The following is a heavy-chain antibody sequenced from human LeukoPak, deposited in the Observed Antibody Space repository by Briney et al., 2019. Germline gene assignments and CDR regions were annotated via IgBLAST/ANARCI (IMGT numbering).Heavy chain of an antibody. CDR3: ARLLAGCPGGRCRAHFDY. D-gene: IGHD2-15*01. V-gene: IGHV4-59*01. CDR1: GDSINSNY. CDR2: IYYGGST. J-gene: IGHJ4*02. Sequence: SETLSLTCSVSGDSINSNYWSWMRQPPGKGLEWIGYIYYGGSTNYNPSLKSRVSMSVDTSRNQFSLNLSSVTAADTAVYHCARLLAGCPGGRCRAHFDYWGQGTLVTVSS.